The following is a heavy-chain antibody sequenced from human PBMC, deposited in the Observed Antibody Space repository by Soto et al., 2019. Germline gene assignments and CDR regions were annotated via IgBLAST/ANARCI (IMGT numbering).Heavy chain of an antibody. CDR3: ARGYREGITIFGVETDTYYYGMDV. Sequence: QVQLQESGPGLVKPSQTLSLTCTVSGGSISSGGYYWSWIRQHPGKGLEWIGYIYYSGSTYSNPSIKSRVTLSVDTSKNQFSLKLSSVTAADTAVYYCARGYREGITIFGVETDTYYYGMDVWGQGTTVTVSS. J-gene: IGHJ6*02. CDR2: IYYSGST. CDR1: GGSISSGGYY. V-gene: IGHV4-31*03. D-gene: IGHD3-3*01.